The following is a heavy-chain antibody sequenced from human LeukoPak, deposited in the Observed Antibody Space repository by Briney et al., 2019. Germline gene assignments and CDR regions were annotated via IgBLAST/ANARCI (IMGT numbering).Heavy chain of an antibody. D-gene: IGHD6-19*01. CDR1: GYTLTELS. J-gene: IGHJ6*02. Sequence: GASVTVSCKVSGYTLTELSMHWVRQAPGKGLEWMGGFDPEDGETIYAQKFQGRVTMTEDTSTDTAYMELSSLRSEDTAVYYCATDMVAGRGSRYYYYGMDVWGQGTTVTVSS. CDR2: FDPEDGET. V-gene: IGHV1-24*01. CDR3: ATDMVAGRGSRYYYYGMDV.